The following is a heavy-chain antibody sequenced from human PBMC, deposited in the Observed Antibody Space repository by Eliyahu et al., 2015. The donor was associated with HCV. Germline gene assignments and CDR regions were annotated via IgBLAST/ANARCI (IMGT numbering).Heavy chain of an antibody. CDR3: ARGDPYSYCSGDLCYSHSNWFDS. CDR2: IFHSGNT. CDR1: GGSISXXXW. Sequence: QVQLQESGPGLVKPSGTLSLTCAVSGGSISXXXWWSWVRQRPSKGKGLEWIGEIFHSGNTNYNPSLESXVTISIDXSKNQFSLKMTSVTAADTAVYYCARGDPYSYCSGDLCYSHSNWFDSWGQGTLVTVSS. J-gene: IGHJ5*01. V-gene: IGHV4-4*02. D-gene: IGHD2-8*02.